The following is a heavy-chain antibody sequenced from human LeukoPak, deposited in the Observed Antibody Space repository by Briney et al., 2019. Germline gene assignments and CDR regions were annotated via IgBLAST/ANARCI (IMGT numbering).Heavy chain of an antibody. Sequence: GGSLRLSCAASGFTFSNHAMSWVCQAPGKGLEWVSAISGDGTRTYYADSVKGRFTISRDNSKNTLYLEMSSLRVEDTAIYYCAKWPEGAMDYFDYWGQGTLVTVSS. J-gene: IGHJ4*02. CDR1: GFTFSNHA. D-gene: IGHD3-16*01. CDR2: ISGDGTRT. CDR3: AKWPEGAMDYFDY. V-gene: IGHV3-23*01.